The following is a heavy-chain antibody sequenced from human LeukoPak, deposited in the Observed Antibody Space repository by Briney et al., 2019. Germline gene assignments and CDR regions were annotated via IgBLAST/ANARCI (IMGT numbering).Heavy chain of an antibody. V-gene: IGHV3-30*02. CDR3: LRGDRRDY. J-gene: IGHJ4*02. CDR2: IRYDGSNK. Sequence: GGSLRLSCAASGFAASGFTFSTFGMHWVRQAPGKGLEWVAFIRYDGSNKYYADSVKGRFIISRDNAKDSLYLQMNSLRVEDTAVYYCLRGDRRDYWGQGTLVTVSS. CDR1: GFTFSTFG.